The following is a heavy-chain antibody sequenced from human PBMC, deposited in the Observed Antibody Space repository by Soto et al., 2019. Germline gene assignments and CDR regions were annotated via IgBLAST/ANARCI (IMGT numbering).Heavy chain of an antibody. D-gene: IGHD3-10*01. CDR3: ARGHGVSYYYYYGMDV. Sequence: WTWIRQPPGKGLEWIGYIYYSGSTNYNPFLKSRVAISVDTSKKQFSLKLSSVTAADTAVYYCARGHGVSYYYYYGMDVWGQGTTVTVSS. CDR2: IYYSGST. V-gene: IGHV4-59*01. J-gene: IGHJ6*02.